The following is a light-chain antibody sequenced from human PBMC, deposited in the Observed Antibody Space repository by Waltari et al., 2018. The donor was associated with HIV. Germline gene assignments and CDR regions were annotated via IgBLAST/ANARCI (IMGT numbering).Light chain of an antibody. V-gene: IGKV3-20*01. Sequence: EIVLTQSPGTLSLSPGERATLSCRASQSVSSSYLAWYQQKPGQAPSLLIYGASSRATGIPDRVSGSGSGTDFTLTISRLEPEDFAVYYCQQYGSSPWTFGQGTKVEIK. CDR2: GAS. J-gene: IGKJ1*01. CDR1: QSVSSSY. CDR3: QQYGSSPWT.